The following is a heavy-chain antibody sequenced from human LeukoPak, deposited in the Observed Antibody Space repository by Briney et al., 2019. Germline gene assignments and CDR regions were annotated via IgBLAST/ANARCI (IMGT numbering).Heavy chain of an antibody. D-gene: IGHD1-26*01. V-gene: IGHV1-18*01. CDR3: AREVPMSGGASDY. Sequence: ASVKVSCKAFGYTFTKEAISWVRQAPGQGLEWMGWISTFNGYTNYAQKFQGRVAMTIDTSTSTAYMALRSLRSDDTAVYYCAREVPMSGGASDYWGQGTLVSVSS. CDR1: GYTFTKEA. CDR2: ISTFNGYT. J-gene: IGHJ4*02.